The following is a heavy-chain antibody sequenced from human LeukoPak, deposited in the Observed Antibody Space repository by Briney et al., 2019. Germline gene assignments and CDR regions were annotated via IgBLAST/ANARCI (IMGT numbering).Heavy chain of an antibody. V-gene: IGHV4-59*01. CDR2: IYYSGST. CDR3: ARVGKVPAASYYMDV. J-gene: IGHJ6*03. CDR1: GGSISSYY. Sequence: PSETLSLTCTVSGGSISSYYWSWIRQPPGKGLEWIGYIYYSGSTNYNPSLKSRVTISVDTSKNQFSLKLSSVTAADTAVYYCARVGKVPAASYYMDVWGKGTTVTVSS. D-gene: IGHD2-2*01.